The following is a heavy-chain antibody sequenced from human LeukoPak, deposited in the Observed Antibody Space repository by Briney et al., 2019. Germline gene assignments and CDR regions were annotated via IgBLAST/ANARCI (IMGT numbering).Heavy chain of an antibody. Sequence: PGGSLRLSCAASGFTFSSYAMHWVRQAPGKGLEWVAVISYDGSNKYYADSVKGRFTISRDNSKNTLYLQMNSLRAEDTAVYYCARASPDLSLFDPWGQGTWSPSPQ. CDR1: GFTFSSYA. D-gene: IGHD3-16*02. J-gene: IGHJ5*02. V-gene: IGHV3-30-3*01. CDR3: ARASPDLSLFDP. CDR2: ISYDGSNK.